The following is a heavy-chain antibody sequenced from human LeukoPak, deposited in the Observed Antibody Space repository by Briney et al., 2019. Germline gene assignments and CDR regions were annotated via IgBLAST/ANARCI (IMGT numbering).Heavy chain of an antibody. CDR1: GFTFSSYS. Sequence: GGSLRLSCAASGFTFSSYSMNWVRQAPGKGLEWVSYISSSSSTIYYADSVKGRFTISRDNAKNSLYLQMNSLRNEETAVYYCATDIVVVPVARDDAFDIWGQGTMVTVSS. J-gene: IGHJ3*02. D-gene: IGHD2-2*01. CDR3: ATDIVVVPVARDDAFDI. CDR2: ISSSSSTI. V-gene: IGHV3-48*02.